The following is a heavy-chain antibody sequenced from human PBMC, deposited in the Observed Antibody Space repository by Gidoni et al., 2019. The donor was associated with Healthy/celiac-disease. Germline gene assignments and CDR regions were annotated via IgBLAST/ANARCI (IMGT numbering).Heavy chain of an antibody. Sequence: QLQLQESGPGLVKPSETLSLTCTVSGGSISSSSYYWGWIRQPPGKGLEWIGSIYYSGSTYYNPSLKSRVTISVDTSKNQFSLKLSSVTAADTAVYYCALGVTHAYYFDYWGQGTLVTVSS. D-gene: IGHD3-3*01. V-gene: IGHV4-39*01. CDR1: GGSISSSSYY. J-gene: IGHJ4*02. CDR3: ALGVTHAYYFDY. CDR2: IYYSGST.